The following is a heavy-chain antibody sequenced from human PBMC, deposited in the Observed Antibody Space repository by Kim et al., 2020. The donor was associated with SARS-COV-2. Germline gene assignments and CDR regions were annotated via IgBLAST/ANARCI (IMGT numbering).Heavy chain of an antibody. CDR2: IIPIFGTA. CDR3: AREPPVAGYYYYGMDV. CDR1: GGTFSSYA. J-gene: IGHJ6*02. V-gene: IGHV1-69*13. Sequence: SVKVSCKASGGTFSSYAISWVRQAPGQGLEWMGGIIPIFGTANYAQKFQGRVTITADESTSTAYMELSSLRSEDTAVYYCAREPPVAGYYYYGMDVWGQGTTVTVSS. D-gene: IGHD6-19*01.